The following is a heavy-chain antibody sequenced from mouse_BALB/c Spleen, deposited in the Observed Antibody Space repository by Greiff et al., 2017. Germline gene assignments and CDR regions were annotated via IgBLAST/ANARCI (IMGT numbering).Heavy chain of an antibody. J-gene: IGHJ3*01. D-gene: IGHD2-3*01. CDR2: ISDGGSYT. CDR3: ARDRDGGFAY. CDR1: GFTFSDYY. V-gene: IGHV5-4*02. Sequence: EVKVEESGGGLVKPGGSLKLSCAASGFTFSDYYMYWVRQTPEKRLEWVATISDGGSYTYYPDSVKGRFTISRDNAKNNLYLQMSSLKSEDTAMYYCARDRDGGFAYWGQGTLVTVSA.